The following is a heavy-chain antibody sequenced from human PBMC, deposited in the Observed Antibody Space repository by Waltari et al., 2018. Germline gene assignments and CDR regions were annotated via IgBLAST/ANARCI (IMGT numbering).Heavy chain of an antibody. CDR1: GFTFSSHW. CDR2: INEDESEK. V-gene: IGHV3-7*01. CDR3: ARDMGIYTNYAAY. D-gene: IGHD4-4*01. J-gene: IGHJ4*02. Sequence: EVQLVESGGGLVQPGGSLRLSCVASGFTFSSHWISWLRQAPGKGVEWVANINEDESEKFYVDSVKGRFTISRDNAKNSLYLQMNSLRVEDTAYYYCARDMGIYTNYAAYWGQGTLVTVSS.